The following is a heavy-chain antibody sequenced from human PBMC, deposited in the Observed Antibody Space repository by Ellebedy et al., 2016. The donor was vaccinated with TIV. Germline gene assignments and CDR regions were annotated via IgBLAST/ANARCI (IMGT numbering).Heavy chain of an antibody. CDR2: LYYSGNT. Sequence: MPSETLSLTCAVSDDSISGSGYYWSWLRQLPGKGLEWIGFLYYSGNTYYNPSLESRLTVSVDTSKNQFSLKLKSVTAADKAVYFCARVSYYYGTSYYFDNWGQGTLVTVSS. D-gene: IGHD3-10*01. CDR1: DDSISGSGYY. V-gene: IGHV4-31*11. CDR3: ARVSYYYGTSYYFDN. J-gene: IGHJ4*02.